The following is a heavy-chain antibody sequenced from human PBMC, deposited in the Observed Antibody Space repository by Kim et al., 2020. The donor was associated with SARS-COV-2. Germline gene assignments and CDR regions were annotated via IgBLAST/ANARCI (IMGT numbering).Heavy chain of an antibody. Sequence: ASVKVSCKASGYTFTSYDINWVRQATGQGLEWMGWMNPNSGNTGYAQKFQGRVTMTRNTSISTAYMELSSLRSEDTAVYYCARGLYSMLYYYDSTPGFDPWGQGTLVTVSS. J-gene: IGHJ5*02. CDR1: GYTFTSYD. D-gene: IGHD3-22*01. CDR3: ARGLYSMLYYYDSTPGFDP. V-gene: IGHV1-8*01. CDR2: MNPNSGNT.